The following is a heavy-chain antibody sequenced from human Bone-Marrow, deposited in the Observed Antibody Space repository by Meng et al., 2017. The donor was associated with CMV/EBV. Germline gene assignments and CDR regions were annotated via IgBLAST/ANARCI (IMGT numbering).Heavy chain of an antibody. D-gene: IGHD2-2*01. J-gene: IGHJ5*02. Sequence: GESLKISCAASGFTCSSYWMSWVRQAPGKGLEWVANIKQDGSEKYYVDSVKGRFTISRDNAKNSLYLQMNSLRAEDTAVYYCARDRESVVVPVSLQEGFDPWGQGTLVTVSS. CDR1: GFTCSSYW. V-gene: IGHV3-7*01. CDR3: ARDRESVVVPVSLQEGFDP. CDR2: IKQDGSEK.